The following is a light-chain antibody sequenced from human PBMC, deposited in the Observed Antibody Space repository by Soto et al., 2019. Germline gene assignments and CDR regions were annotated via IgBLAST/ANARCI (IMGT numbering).Light chain of an antibody. J-gene: IGLJ2*01. CDR3: AAWDDSLNGDV. CDR1: SSNIGSNT. CDR2: SNN. V-gene: IGLV1-44*01. Sequence: QSVLTQPPSASGTPGQRVTISCSGSSSNIGSNTVNWYQQLPGTAPKLLIYSNNQRPSGVPDRFSGSKSGTSASLAISGLQSEDEAAYYCAAWDDSLNGDVFGGGTQLTVL.